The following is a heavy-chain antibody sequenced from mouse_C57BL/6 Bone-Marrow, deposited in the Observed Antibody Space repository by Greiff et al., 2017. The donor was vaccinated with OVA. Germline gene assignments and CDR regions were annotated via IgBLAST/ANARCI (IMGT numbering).Heavy chain of an antibody. CDR2: ISSGGSYT. J-gene: IGHJ2*01. D-gene: IGHD1-1*01. CDR1: GFTFSSYG. V-gene: IGHV5-6*01. Sequence: EVMLVESGGDLVKPGGSLKLSCAASGFTFSSYGMSWVRQTPDKRLEWVATISSGGSYTYYPDSVKGRFTISRDNAKNTLYLQMSSLKSEDTAMYYCARQTYGISYGYWGQGTTLTVSS. CDR3: ARQTYGISYGY.